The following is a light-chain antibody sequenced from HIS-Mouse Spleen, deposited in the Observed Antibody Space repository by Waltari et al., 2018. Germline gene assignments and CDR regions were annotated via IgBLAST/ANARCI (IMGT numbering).Light chain of an antibody. CDR2: EVS. CDR3: SSYTSSSTV. V-gene: IGLV2-18*02. J-gene: IGLJ1*01. Sequence: QSALTQPPSVSGSPGQSVTISCTGTSSDVGSYNRVSWYQQPPGTAPKLMIYEVSNRPSWVPGRFSGSKSGNTASLTISGLQAEDEADYYCSSYTSSSTVFGTGTKVTVL. CDR1: SSDVGSYNR.